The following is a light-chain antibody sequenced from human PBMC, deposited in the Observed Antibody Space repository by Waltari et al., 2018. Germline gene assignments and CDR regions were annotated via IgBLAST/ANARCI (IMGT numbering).Light chain of an antibody. Sequence: TQSPLSLPVTLGQPASISCRSSESLLFSDGNTYLNWFHQRPGQSPRRLIYKVSNRDSGVPDRFSGSGSDTVFTLKISRVEAEDVGVYYCMQGTHWPVYTFGQGTRLEIK. CDR2: KVS. CDR1: ESLLFSDGNTY. J-gene: IGKJ2*01. CDR3: MQGTHWPVYT. V-gene: IGKV2-30*01.